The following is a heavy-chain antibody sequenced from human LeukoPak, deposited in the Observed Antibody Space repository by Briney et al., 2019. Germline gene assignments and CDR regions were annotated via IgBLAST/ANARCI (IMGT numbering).Heavy chain of an antibody. CDR3: ARVGGYYDSSGIYYYYYMDV. J-gene: IGHJ6*03. D-gene: IGHD3-22*01. Sequence: PSETLSLTCTVSGGSISSYYWGWIRQPPGKGLEWIGYIYYSGSTYYNPSLKSRVTISVDTSKNQFSLKLSSVTAADTAVYYCARVGGYYDSSGIYYYYYMDVWGKGTTVTVSS. CDR1: GGSISSYY. CDR2: IYYSGST. V-gene: IGHV4-59*12.